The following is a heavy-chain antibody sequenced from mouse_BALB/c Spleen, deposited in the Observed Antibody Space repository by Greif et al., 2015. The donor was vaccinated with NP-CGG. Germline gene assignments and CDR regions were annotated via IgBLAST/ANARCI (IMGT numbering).Heavy chain of an antibody. CDR1: GFSLTSYG. CDR2: IWAGGST. CDR3: ARGHRRGDAMDY. Sequence: VKVVESGPGLVAPSQSLSITCTVSGFSLTSYGVHWVRQPPGKGLEWLGVIWAGGSTNYNSALMSRLSISKDNSKSQVFLKMNSLQTDDTAMYYCARGHRRGDAMDYWGQGTSVTVSS. V-gene: IGHV2-9*02. J-gene: IGHJ4*01.